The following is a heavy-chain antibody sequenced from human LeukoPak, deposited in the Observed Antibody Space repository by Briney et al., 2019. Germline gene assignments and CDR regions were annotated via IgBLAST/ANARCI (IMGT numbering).Heavy chain of an antibody. CDR2: ISGSGGST. CDR3: AKDIIHFWGYCFDY. CDR1: GFTFSSYA. J-gene: IGHJ4*02. Sequence: GGSLRLSCAASGFTFSSYAMSWVRQAPGKGLEWVSAISGSGGSTYYADSVKGRFTISRDNSKNTLYLQMNSLKAEDTAVYYCAKDIIHFWGYCFDYWGQGTLVTVSS. V-gene: IGHV3-23*01. D-gene: IGHD3-16*01.